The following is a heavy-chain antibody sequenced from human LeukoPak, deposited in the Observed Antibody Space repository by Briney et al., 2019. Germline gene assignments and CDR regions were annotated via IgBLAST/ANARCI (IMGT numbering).Heavy chain of an antibody. CDR3: AKGVRLWFAFYFDY. J-gene: IGHJ4*02. CDR2: INNDGSLR. Sequence: GGSLRLSCAASGFTFSTYWMLWVRQTPGKGLVWVSRINNDGSLRTYADSVKGRFTISRDNAKNTLYLQMHSLRAEDTAVYYCAKGVRLWFAFYFDYWGQGTLVTVSS. V-gene: IGHV3-74*01. D-gene: IGHD3-10*01. CDR1: GFTFSTYW.